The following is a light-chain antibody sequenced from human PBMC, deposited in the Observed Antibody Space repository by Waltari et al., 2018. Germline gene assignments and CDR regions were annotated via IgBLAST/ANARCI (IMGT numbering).Light chain of an antibody. V-gene: IGLV2-23*01. J-gene: IGLJ2*01. CDR3: CSYSHADTLI. Sequence: QSALTQPASVSGSPGQSITISCTGSDSDVGTYHLVSWFQQHPGRAPQVIIYEASKRPSGMSDRFSGSKAGNTASLTISGLQAEDEAHYYCCSYSHADTLIFGGGTKLTVL. CDR1: DSDVGTYHL. CDR2: EAS.